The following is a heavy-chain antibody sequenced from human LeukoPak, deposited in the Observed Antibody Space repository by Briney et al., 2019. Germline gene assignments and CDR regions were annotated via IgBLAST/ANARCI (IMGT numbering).Heavy chain of an antibody. D-gene: IGHD2-2*01. CDR2: INCNGGST. J-gene: IGHJ6*02. CDR3: VKGTSTKYYFYVIDV. CDR1: GVTLSPHG. V-gene: IGHV3-64D*06. Sequence: GGSLRLSCAASGVTLSPHGMHWVRQAPGKGLEYVACINCNGGSTFYADSVKGRFTMSGDHSKNTLYLQMSSLRGDDPAVSYGVKGTSTKYYFYVIDVWGQGTTVTVSS.